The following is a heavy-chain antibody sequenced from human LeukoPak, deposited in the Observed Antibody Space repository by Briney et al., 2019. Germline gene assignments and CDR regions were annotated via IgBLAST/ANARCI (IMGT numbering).Heavy chain of an antibody. V-gene: IGHV1-69*13. Sequence: SVKVSCKASGGTFSSYAISWVRQAPGQGLEWMGGIIPIFGTANYAQKFQGRVTITADESTSTAYMELSSLRSEDTAVYYCALDYDILTGRPYYFDYWGRGTLVTVSS. CDR1: GGTFSSYA. J-gene: IGHJ4*02. CDR3: ALDYDILTGRPYYFDY. D-gene: IGHD3-9*01. CDR2: IIPIFGTA.